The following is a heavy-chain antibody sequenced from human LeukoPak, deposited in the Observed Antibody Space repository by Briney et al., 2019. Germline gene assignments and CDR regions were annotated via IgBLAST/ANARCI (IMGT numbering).Heavy chain of an antibody. CDR1: GFKFSSEW. V-gene: IGHV3-7*01. CDR2: IREDGSEK. Sequence: GGSLRLSCAASGFKFSSEWMSWVRQAPGKGLEWVANIREDGSEKYYVGSVKGRFTIPRDNAKNSLYLQMSSLRAEDTAVYYCVRHSSGYSWGQGTLVTVSS. CDR3: VRHSSGYS. J-gene: IGHJ4*02. D-gene: IGHD3-22*01.